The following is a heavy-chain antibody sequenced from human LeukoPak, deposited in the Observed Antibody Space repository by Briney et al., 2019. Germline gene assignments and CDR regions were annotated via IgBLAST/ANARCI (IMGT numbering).Heavy chain of an antibody. CDR3: ARAGWWELPRSAFDI. D-gene: IGHD2-15*01. Sequence: GASVKVSRKASGGTFSSYAISWVRQAPGQGLEWMGGIIPIFGTANYAQKFQGRVTITADKSTSTAYMELRSLRSDDTAVYYCARAGWWELPRSAFDIWGQGTMVTVSS. V-gene: IGHV1-69*06. J-gene: IGHJ3*02. CDR1: GGTFSSYA. CDR2: IIPIFGTA.